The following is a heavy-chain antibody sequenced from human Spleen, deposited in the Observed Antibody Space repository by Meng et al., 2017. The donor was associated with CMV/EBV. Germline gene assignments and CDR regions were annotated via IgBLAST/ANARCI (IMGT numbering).Heavy chain of an antibody. J-gene: IGHJ3*02. CDR2: ISGSSTY. CDR1: GFTLSSYA. Sequence: GESLKISCAASGFTLSSYAMNWVRQAPGKGLEWVSSISGSSTYSLKGRFTISRDNAKNSLYLQLSSLRAEDTAVYYCARQASGTYDVPPLDIWGQGTMVTVSS. D-gene: IGHD1-26*01. CDR3: ARQASGTYDVPPLDI. V-gene: IGHV3-21*01.